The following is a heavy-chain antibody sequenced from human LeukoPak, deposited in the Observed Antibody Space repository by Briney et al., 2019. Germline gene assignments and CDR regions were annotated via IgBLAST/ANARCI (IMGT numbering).Heavy chain of an antibody. Sequence: ASVKVSCKASGGTFSSYAISWVRQAPGQGLEWMGRIIPILGIANYAQKFQGRVATTADKSTSTAYMELSSLRSEDTAVYYCARGAQFYYYGMDVWGQGTTVTVSS. CDR1: GGTFSSYA. J-gene: IGHJ6*02. V-gene: IGHV1-69*04. CDR2: IIPILGIA. CDR3: ARGAQFYYYGMDV.